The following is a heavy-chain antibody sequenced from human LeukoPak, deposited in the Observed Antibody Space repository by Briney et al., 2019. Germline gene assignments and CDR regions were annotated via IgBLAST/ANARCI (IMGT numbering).Heavy chain of an antibody. D-gene: IGHD3-22*01. V-gene: IGHV4-34*01. CDR3: ARGTYNYDQYYFDD. CDR1: GGSFSGYY. Sequence: PSETLSLTCAVYGGSFSGYYWSWIRQSPGKGLEWIGEITHSGSTNYSPSLRSRVAMSVDTSNNQFSLTLNSVSAADTAVYHCARGTYNYDQYYFDDWGQGSLVTVSP. CDR2: ITHSGST. J-gene: IGHJ4*02.